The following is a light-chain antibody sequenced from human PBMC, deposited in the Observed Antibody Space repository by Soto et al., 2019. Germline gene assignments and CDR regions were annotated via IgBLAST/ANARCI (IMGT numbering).Light chain of an antibody. V-gene: IGLV1-40*01. CDR1: SSNIGAGYD. CDR2: GNS. J-gene: IGLJ3*02. CDR3: QSYDSSLSGWV. Sequence: QSALTQPPSVSGAPGQRVTISCTGSSSNIGAGYDVHWYQQLPGTAPKLLIYGNSNRPSGVPDRFSGSQSGTSASLAITGLQAEDEADYYCQSYDSSLSGWVLGGGTKLTVL.